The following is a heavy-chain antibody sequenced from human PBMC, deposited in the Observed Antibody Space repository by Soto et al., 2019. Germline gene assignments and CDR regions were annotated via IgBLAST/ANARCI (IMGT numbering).Heavy chain of an antibody. J-gene: IGHJ4*02. Sequence: PSETLSLTCTVSGGSISSGGYYWSWIRQHPGKGLEWIGYIYYSGSTYYNPSLKSRVTISVDTSKNQFSLTVTSVTAADTAVYYCARRIVATETFAYWGQGTLVTVSS. V-gene: IGHV4-31*03. CDR3: ARRIVATETFAY. CDR1: GGSISSGGYY. D-gene: IGHD5-12*01. CDR2: IYYSGST.